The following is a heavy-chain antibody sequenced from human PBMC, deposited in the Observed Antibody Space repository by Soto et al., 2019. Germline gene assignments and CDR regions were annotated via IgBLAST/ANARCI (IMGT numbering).Heavy chain of an antibody. J-gene: IGHJ3*02. CDR1: GYTFTSYG. CDR2: ISAYNGNT. D-gene: IGHD3-9*01. Sequence: QVQLVQSGAEVKKPGASVKVSCKASGYTFTSYGISWVRQAPGQGLEWMGWISAYNGNTNYAQKLQGRVTMTTDTSTRTAYMELRSLRSDDTAVYYCARVAHRILRYFDWPLTHHDAFDIWGQGTMVTVSS. V-gene: IGHV1-18*01. CDR3: ARVAHRILRYFDWPLTHHDAFDI.